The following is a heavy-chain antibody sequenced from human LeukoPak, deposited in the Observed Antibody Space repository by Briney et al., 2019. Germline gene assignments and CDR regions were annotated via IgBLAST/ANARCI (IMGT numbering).Heavy chain of an antibody. Sequence: SETLSLTCTVSGGSISSGGYYWSWIRQHPGKGLEWIGYIYYSGSTCYNPSLKSRVTISVDTSKNQFSLKLSSVTAADTAVHYCARGRGYDFWSGYQENNWFDPWGQGTLVTVSS. CDR3: ARGRGYDFWSGYQENNWFDP. CDR1: GGSISSGGYY. CDR2: IYYSGST. J-gene: IGHJ5*02. D-gene: IGHD3-3*01. V-gene: IGHV4-31*03.